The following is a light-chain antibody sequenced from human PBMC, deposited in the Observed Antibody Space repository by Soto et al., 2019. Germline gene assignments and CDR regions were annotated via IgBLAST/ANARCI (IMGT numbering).Light chain of an antibody. CDR1: QSVSSSY. V-gene: IGKV3-20*01. Sequence: EIVLTQSPGTLSLSPGERATLSCRASQSVSSSYLAWYQQKPGQAPRLLIYGASSRATGIPDRFSGSGSGTDFTLTISRLEPEDFAVYYCQQYGSSPLTFGGGNKVEFK. J-gene: IGKJ4*01. CDR2: GAS. CDR3: QQYGSSPLT.